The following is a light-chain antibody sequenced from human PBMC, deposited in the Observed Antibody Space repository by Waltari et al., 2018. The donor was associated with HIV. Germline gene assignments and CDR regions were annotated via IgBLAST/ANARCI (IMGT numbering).Light chain of an antibody. CDR1: QSISTY. CDR3: HQSYTSLWT. J-gene: IGKJ1*01. V-gene: IGKV1-39*01. Sequence: DIQMTQSPSSLSASVGDRVSLNCRASQSISTYLNWYRHKPGKAPQVLIYGASSLQSGVPSRFSGSGSGTNFTLTITSLQPEDIATYYCHQSYTSLWTFGQGTKVEI. CDR2: GAS.